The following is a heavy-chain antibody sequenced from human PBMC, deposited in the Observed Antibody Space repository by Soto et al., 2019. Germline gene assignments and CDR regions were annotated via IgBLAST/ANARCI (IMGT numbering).Heavy chain of an antibody. CDR1: GGSISSGGYY. J-gene: IGHJ4*02. D-gene: IGHD2-15*01. Sequence: SETLSLTCTVSGGSISSGGYYWSWIRQHPGKGLEWIGYIYYSGSTYYNPSLKSRVTISVDTSKNQFSLKLSSVTAADTAVYYCPRDRECSGGTCYNYFDYWGQGTLVTVSS. CDR2: IYYSGST. V-gene: IGHV4-31*03. CDR3: PRDRECSGGTCYNYFDY.